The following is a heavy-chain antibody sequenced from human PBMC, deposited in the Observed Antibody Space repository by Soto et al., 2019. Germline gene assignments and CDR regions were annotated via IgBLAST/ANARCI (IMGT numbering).Heavy chain of an antibody. CDR3: VSSGYDFLAWFDP. D-gene: IGHD5-12*01. CDR1: GFTFSSYW. V-gene: IGHV3-48*01. CDR2: ISSSSSTT. Sequence: GGSLRLSCAASGFTFSSYWMHWVRQAPGKGLVWVSRISSSSSTTYYADSVKGRFTISRDNAKNSLYLQMNSLRAEDTAVYYCVSSGYDFLAWFDPWGQGTLVTVSS. J-gene: IGHJ5*02.